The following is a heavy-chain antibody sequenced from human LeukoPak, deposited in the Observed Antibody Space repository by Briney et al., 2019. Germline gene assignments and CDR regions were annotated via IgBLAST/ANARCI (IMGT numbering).Heavy chain of an antibody. J-gene: IGHJ6*03. D-gene: IGHD3-3*01. CDR3: ARGHYDFWSGYQWYYYYYMDV. V-gene: IGHV3-21*01. CDR1: GFTFSSYS. CDR2: ISSSSSYI. Sequence: PGGSLRLSCAASGFTFSSYSMNWVRQAPGKGLEWVSSISSSSSYIYYADSVKGRFTISRDNAKNSLYLQMNSLRAEDTAVYYCARGHYDFWSGYQWYYYYYMDVWGKGTTVTVSS.